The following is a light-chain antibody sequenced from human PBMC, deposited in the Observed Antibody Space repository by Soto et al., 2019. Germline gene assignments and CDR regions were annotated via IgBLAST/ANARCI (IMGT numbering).Light chain of an antibody. V-gene: IGKV3-20*01. CDR3: QQYGSSPRT. Sequence: EIVLTQYTGTLSLSPGERATLSCRASQSVSNNYLAWYQQKPGQAPRLLIYGASSRATGIPDRFSGSGSGTDFTLTISRLEPEDFAVYYCQQYGSSPRTFGQVTMVDIK. CDR2: GAS. J-gene: IGKJ1*01. CDR1: QSVSNNY.